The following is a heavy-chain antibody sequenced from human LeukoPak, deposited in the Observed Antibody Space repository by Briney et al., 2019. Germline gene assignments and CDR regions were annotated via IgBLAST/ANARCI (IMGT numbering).Heavy chain of an antibody. CDR2: INPNSGGT. Sequence: ASVKVSCKASGYTFTGYYMHWVRQAPGQGLEWMGWINPNSGGTNYAQKFQGRVTMTRDTSISTAYMELSRLRSDDTAVYYCARVRSSWTTHPLFYWGQGTLVTVSS. D-gene: IGHD6-13*01. J-gene: IGHJ4*02. V-gene: IGHV1-2*02. CDR3: ARVRSSWTTHPLFY. CDR1: GYTFTGYY.